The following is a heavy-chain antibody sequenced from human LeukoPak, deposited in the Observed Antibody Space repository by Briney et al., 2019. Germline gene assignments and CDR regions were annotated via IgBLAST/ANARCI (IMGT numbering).Heavy chain of an antibody. V-gene: IGHV4-61*01. CDR3: ARDRRKYYGSGSYSTN. D-gene: IGHD3-10*01. CDR1: GGSVSSGSYY. Sequence: SETLSLTCTVSGGSVSSGSYYWSWILQPPGKGLEWIGYIYYSGSTNYNPSLKSRVTISVDTSKNQFSLKLSSVTAADTAVYYCARDRRKYYGSGSYSTNWGQGTLITVSS. CDR2: IYYSGST. J-gene: IGHJ4*02.